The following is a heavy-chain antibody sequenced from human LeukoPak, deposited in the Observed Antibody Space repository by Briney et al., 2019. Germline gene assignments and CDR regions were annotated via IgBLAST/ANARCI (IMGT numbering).Heavy chain of an antibody. D-gene: IGHD1-26*01. J-gene: IGHJ3*02. CDR3: ARAGYSGSYYRNHDAFDI. V-gene: IGHV1-18*01. CDR1: GYTFTSYG. CDR2: ISAYNGNT. Sequence: ASVKVSCKASGYTFTSYGISWVRQAPGQGLEWMGWISAYNGNTNYAQKLQGRVTMTTDTSTSTAYMELRSLRSDDTAVYYCARAGYSGSYYRNHDAFDIWGQGTMVAVSS.